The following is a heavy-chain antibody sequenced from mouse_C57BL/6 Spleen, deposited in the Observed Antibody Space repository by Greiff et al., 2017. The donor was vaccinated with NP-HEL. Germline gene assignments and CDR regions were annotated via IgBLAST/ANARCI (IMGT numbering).Heavy chain of an antibody. V-gene: IGHV1-55*01. CDR3: ARSYYYGSSSYYFDY. Sequence: VQLRQSGAELVKPGASVKMSCKASGYTFTSYWITWVKQRPGQGLEWIGDIYPGSGSTNYNEKFKSKATLTVDTSSSTAYMQLSSLTSEDSAVYYCARSYYYGSSSYYFDYWGQGTTLTVSS. D-gene: IGHD1-1*01. J-gene: IGHJ2*01. CDR2: IYPGSGST. CDR1: GYTFTSYW.